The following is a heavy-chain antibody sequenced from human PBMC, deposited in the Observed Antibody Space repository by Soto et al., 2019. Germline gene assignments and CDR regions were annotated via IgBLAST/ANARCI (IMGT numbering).Heavy chain of an antibody. CDR3: PREFPDTTIRSRYGMDV. V-gene: IGHV1-3*04. CDR1: GYTFTSYS. CDR2: INTANGNT. D-gene: IGHD5-12*01. J-gene: IGHJ6*02. Sequence: ASLKVSGKTWGYTFTSYSIHGVRQAPGQRPEWMGWINTANGNTKYSQKFQGRVTITRDRSATTASMELNSLRSEDTAVYYCPREFPDTTIRSRYGMDVWGQRTTVTVSS.